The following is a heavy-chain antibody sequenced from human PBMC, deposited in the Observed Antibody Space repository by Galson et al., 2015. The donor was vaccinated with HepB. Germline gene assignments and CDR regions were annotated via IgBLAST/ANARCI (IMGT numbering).Heavy chain of an antibody. V-gene: IGHV3-23*01. J-gene: IGHJ4*02. Sequence: SLRLSCAASGFTFSSYAMSWVRQAPGKGLEWVSSMSATGGRTYYADSVKGRFTISRDNSKNTLSLQMNSLRAEDTAVYYCARCASCRDHRPMDYWGQGTLVTVSS. D-gene: IGHD2-2*01. CDR2: MSATGGRT. CDR3: ARCASCRDHRPMDY. CDR1: GFTFSSYA.